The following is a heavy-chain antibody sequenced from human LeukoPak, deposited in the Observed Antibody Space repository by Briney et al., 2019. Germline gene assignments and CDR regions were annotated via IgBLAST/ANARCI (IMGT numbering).Heavy chain of an antibody. Sequence: PGESLKISCKGSGYSFTSYWIGWVRQMPGKGLEWMGIIYPGDSDTRYSPSFQGQVTISADKSISTAYLQWSSLKASDTAMYYCARHGDSSGYYGGSVDYWGQGTLVTVSS. D-gene: IGHD3-22*01. CDR1: GYSFTSYW. J-gene: IGHJ4*02. CDR3: ARHGDSSGYYGGSVDY. CDR2: IYPGDSDT. V-gene: IGHV5-51*01.